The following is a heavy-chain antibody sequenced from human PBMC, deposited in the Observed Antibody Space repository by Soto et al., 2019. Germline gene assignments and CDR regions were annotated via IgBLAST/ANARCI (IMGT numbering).Heavy chain of an antibody. J-gene: IGHJ4*02. D-gene: IGHD2-15*01. V-gene: IGHV3-23*01. Sequence: GGSLRLSCAASGFTFSSYAMSWVRQAPGKGLEWVSAISGSGGSTYYADSVKGRFTISRDNSKNTLYLQMNSLRAEDTAVYYCAKTPSAYCSGGSCYSVFDYWGQGTLVTVSS. CDR3: AKTPSAYCSGGSCYSVFDY. CDR1: GFTFSSYA. CDR2: ISGSGGST.